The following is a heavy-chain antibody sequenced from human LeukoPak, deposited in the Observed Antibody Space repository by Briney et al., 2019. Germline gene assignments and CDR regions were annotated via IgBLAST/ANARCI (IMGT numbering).Heavy chain of an antibody. Sequence: GGSLRLSCAASGFTFSSYAMSWVRQAPGKGLEWVGRIKSKTDGGTTDYAAPVKGRFTISRDDSKNTLHLQMNSLKTEDTAVYYCTTDTLLLVYGDYLPGYWGQGTLVTVSS. D-gene: IGHD4-17*01. CDR1: GFTFSSYA. CDR2: IKSKTDGGTT. J-gene: IGHJ4*02. V-gene: IGHV3-15*01. CDR3: TTDTLLLVYGDYLPGY.